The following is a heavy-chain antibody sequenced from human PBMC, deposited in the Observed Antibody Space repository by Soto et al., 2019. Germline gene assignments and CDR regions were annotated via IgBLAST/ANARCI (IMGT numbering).Heavy chain of an antibody. Sequence: QVQLVESGGGVVQPGRSLRLSCAASGFTFSSYGMHWVRQAPGKGLEWVAVISYDGSNKYYADSVKGRFTISRDNSKNTLYLQMNSLRAEDTAVYYCANGPANLYDILTGHPVYVDYWGQGTLVTVSS. V-gene: IGHV3-30*18. CDR3: ANGPANLYDILTGHPVYVDY. CDR1: GFTFSSYG. CDR2: ISYDGSNK. D-gene: IGHD3-9*01. J-gene: IGHJ4*02.